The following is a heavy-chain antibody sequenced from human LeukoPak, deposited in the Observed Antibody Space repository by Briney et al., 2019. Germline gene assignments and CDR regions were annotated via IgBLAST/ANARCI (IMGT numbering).Heavy chain of an antibody. V-gene: IGHV1-18*04. Sequence: GASVKVSCKASGYTFTSYGISWVRQAPGQGLEWMGWISAYNGKTNYAQKIKGRVTMITDTSTSTAYMELRSLRSDDTAVYYCAREGYCSGGSCYSDGYYYYGMDVWGKGTTVTVSS. CDR1: GYTFTSYG. J-gene: IGHJ6*04. D-gene: IGHD2-15*01. CDR3: AREGYCSGGSCYSDGYYYYGMDV. CDR2: ISAYNGKT.